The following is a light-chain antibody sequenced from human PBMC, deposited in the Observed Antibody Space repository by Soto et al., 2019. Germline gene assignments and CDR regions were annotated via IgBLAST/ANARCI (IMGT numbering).Light chain of an antibody. J-gene: IGKJ4*02. CDR3: QQFSSYPLT. V-gene: IGKV3-20*01. CDR2: DAS. Sequence: EFVLTQSPGTLSFSPGERATLSCRASHTVRNNYLAWYQQKPGQAPRLLIYDASSRATGIPDRFSGGGSGTDFTLTTSRREPEDFAVYYCQQFSSYPLTFGGGTKVDIK. CDR1: HTVRNNY.